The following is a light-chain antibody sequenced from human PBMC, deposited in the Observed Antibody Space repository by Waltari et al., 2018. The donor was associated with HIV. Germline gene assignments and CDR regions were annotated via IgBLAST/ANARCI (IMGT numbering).Light chain of an antibody. V-gene: IGKV4-1*01. CDR2: WAS. Sequence: DIVMTQSPDSLTVFLGERATINCKPSQSVLYSSNNKNYLAWYQQQAGQPPKLLIYWASTRESGVPDRFSASGSGTDFSLTISSLQAEDVAVYYCQQNYSTPYTFGQGTTLEIK. J-gene: IGKJ2*01. CDR1: QSVLYSSNNKNY. CDR3: QQNYSTPYT.